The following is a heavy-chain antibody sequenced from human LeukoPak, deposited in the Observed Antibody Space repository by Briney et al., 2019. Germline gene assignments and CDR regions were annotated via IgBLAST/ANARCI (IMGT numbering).Heavy chain of an antibody. V-gene: IGHV4-39*07. CDR3: VARGYSYGQDY. CDR2: INHSGST. J-gene: IGHJ4*02. D-gene: IGHD5-18*01. Sequence: SETLSLTCTVSGGSISSGGYYWSWIRQPPGKGLEWIGEINHSGSTNYNPSLKSRVTISVDTSKNQFSLKLSSVTAADTAVYYCVARGYSYGQDYWGQGTLVTVSS. CDR1: GGSISSGGYY.